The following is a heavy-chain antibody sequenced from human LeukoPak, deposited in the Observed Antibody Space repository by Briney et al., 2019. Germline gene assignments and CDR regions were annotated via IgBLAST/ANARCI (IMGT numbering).Heavy chain of an antibody. CDR3: ARINYYDSSGYYPFDY. D-gene: IGHD3-22*01. V-gene: IGHV4-61*02. Sequence: SQTLSLTCTVSGGSISSGSYYWSWIRQPGGKGLEWIGRIYTSGSTNYNPSLKSRVTISVDTSKNQFSLKLSSVTAADTAVYYCARINYYDSSGYYPFDYWGQGTLVTVSS. CDR1: GGSISSGSYY. CDR2: IYTSGST. J-gene: IGHJ4*02.